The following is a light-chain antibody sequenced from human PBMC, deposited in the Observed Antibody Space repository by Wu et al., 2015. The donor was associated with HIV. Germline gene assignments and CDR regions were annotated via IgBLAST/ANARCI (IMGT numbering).Light chain of an antibody. J-gene: IGKJ1*01. Sequence: IQLTQSPSSLSASIGDRVIITCRASQDITNSLGWYQQKPGRAPRLLIYGTSILQSWVPSRFSGRGSGTNFTLAISSLQAEDFATYYCQQLNSNLWTFGQGTK. V-gene: IGKV1-9*01. CDR1: QDITNS. CDR2: GTS. CDR3: QQLNSNLWT.